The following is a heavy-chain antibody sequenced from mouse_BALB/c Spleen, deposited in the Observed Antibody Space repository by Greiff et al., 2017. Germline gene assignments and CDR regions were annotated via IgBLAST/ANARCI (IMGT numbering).Heavy chain of an antibody. CDR2: IYPGDGDT. CDR3: AKNYDYDAGDFDY. J-gene: IGHJ2*01. D-gene: IGHD2-4*01. CDR1: GYAFSSYW. Sequence: QVQLKESGAELVRPGSSVKISCKASGYAFSSYWMNWVKQRPGQGLEWIGQIYPGDGDTHYNGKFKGKAKLTADKSSSTAYMQFSSLTSEDYAVYFCAKNYDYDAGDFDYWGQGTTLTVSS. V-gene: IGHV1-80*01.